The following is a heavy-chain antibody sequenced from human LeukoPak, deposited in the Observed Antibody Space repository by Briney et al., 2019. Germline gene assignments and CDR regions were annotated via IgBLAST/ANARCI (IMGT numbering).Heavy chain of an antibody. D-gene: IGHD5-24*01. Sequence: GKSLKISCKASGFSFTSNWIGWVRQMPGKGLEWMGIIYPADSDIKYSPSLQGQVTISADKSINTAYLQWSSLRASDTAMYYCVRPDGYIFYWGQGTLVTVSA. CDR1: GFSFTSNW. J-gene: IGHJ4*02. CDR3: VRPDGYIFY. CDR2: IYPADSDI. V-gene: IGHV5-51*01.